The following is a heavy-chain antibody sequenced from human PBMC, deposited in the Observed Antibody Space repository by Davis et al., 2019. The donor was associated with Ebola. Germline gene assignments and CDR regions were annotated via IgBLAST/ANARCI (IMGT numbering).Heavy chain of an antibody. CDR1: GYTFTGYY. D-gene: IGHD1-7*01. CDR3: ARDLTPWNYGGDYYYYMDV. Sequence: ASVKVSCKASGYTFTGYYMHWVRQAPGQGLEWMGWINPNSGGTNYAQKFQGRVTMTRDTSISTAYMELSRLRSDDTAVYYCARDLTPWNYGGDYYYYMDVWGKGTTVTVSS. V-gene: IGHV1-2*02. J-gene: IGHJ6*03. CDR2: INPNSGGT.